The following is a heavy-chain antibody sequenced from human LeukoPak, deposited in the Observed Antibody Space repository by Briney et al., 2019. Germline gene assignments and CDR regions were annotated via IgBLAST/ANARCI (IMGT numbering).Heavy chain of an antibody. CDR2: VYYTGNT. D-gene: IGHD6-19*01. Sequence: SETLSLTCAVSGDSISYHNYYWDWIRQPPGKGLEWIGTVYYTGNTYYNPSLKSRVAISVDTSKNQFPLQLTSMTAADTAVYYCARLRAMAGHRGGFDFWGRGTMVTVSS. V-gene: IGHV4-39*01. CDR1: GDSISYHNYY. CDR3: ARLRAMAGHRGGFDF. J-gene: IGHJ3*01.